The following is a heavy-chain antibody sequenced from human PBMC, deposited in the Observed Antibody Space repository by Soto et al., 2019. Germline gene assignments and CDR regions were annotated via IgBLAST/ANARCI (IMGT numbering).Heavy chain of an antibody. CDR2: IYRPGNS. J-gene: IGHJ4*02. D-gene: IGHD1-1*01. CDR3: AREKVGTTFFDN. Sequence: ETLSLTCNVTGFSISSGFYWSWVRQTPGKGLEWIGSIYRPGNSYRNPSLEGRLIVSMDLSNNQFFLKLASVTAADTAIYYCAREKVGTTFFDNWGQGTQVTVSS. CDR1: GFSISSGFY. V-gene: IGHV4-38-2*02.